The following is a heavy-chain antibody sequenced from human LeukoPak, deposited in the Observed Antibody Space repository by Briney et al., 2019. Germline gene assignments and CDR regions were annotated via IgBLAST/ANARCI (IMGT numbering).Heavy chain of an antibody. CDR3: AKDRDYYGSGTFDY. CDR1: GFIFSSYG. J-gene: IGHJ4*02. D-gene: IGHD3-10*01. V-gene: IGHV3-30*18. Sequence: GGSLRLSCAASGFIFSSYGMHWVRQAPGKGLEWVAVISYDGSDRYYADSVKGRFTISRDNSKNTLYLQMNSLRAEDTAVYYCAKDRDYYGSGTFDYWGQGTLVTVSS. CDR2: ISYDGSDR.